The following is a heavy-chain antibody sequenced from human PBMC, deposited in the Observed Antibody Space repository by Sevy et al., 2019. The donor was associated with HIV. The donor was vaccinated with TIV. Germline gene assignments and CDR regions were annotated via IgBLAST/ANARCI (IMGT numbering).Heavy chain of an antibody. Sequence: ASVKVSCKASGFTFTSSAVQWVRQARGQRLEWIGWIVVGSGNTNYAQKFQERVTITRDMSTSTAYMELSSLRSEDTAVYYCAAARTWSGYYTGGYCYYGMDVWGQGTTVTVSS. J-gene: IGHJ6*02. CDR1: GFTFTSSA. V-gene: IGHV1-58*01. CDR2: IVVGSGNT. CDR3: AAARTWSGYYTGGYCYYGMDV. D-gene: IGHD3-3*01.